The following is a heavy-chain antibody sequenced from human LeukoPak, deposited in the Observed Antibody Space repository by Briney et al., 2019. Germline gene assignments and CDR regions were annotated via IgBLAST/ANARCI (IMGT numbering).Heavy chain of an antibody. CDR1: GGTFSSYA. D-gene: IGHD3-10*01. Sequence: ASVKVSCKASGGTFSSYAISWVRQAPGQGLEWMGRIIPILGIANYAQKFQGRVTITADKSTSTAYMELSSLRSEDTAVYYCATQTSIDYYGSGSYRMDVWGQGTTVTVPS. J-gene: IGHJ6*02. CDR3: ATQTSIDYYGSGSYRMDV. CDR2: IIPILGIA. V-gene: IGHV1-69*04.